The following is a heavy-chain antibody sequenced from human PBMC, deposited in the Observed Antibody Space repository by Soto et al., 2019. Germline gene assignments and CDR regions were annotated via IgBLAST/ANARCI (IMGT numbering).Heavy chain of an antibody. V-gene: IGHV3-23*01. J-gene: IGHJ4*02. CDR3: AKKVNSGPGSQYFDY. D-gene: IGHD3-10*01. CDR1: GFPFSSYN. Sequence: GGSLRLSCAASGFPFSSYNMNWVRQAPGKGLEWVSGFRTGADDGTTYYADSVKGRFTISRDISKNTLFLQMNSLRAEDTAIYYCAKKVNSGPGSQYFDYWGQGTLVTVSS. CDR2: FRTGADDGTT.